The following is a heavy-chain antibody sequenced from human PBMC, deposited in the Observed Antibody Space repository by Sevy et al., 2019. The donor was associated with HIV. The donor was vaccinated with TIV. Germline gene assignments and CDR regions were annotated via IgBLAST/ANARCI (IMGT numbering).Heavy chain of an antibody. Sequence: GGSLRLSCAASGFTFSSYWMSWVRQAPGKGLEWVANIKQDGSEKYYVDSVKGRFTISRDNAKNSLYLQMNSLSAEDTAVYYCASDSTDSSGLNFDYWGQGTLVTVSS. J-gene: IGHJ4*02. CDR1: GFTFSSYW. V-gene: IGHV3-7*01. D-gene: IGHD6-19*01. CDR3: ASDSTDSSGLNFDY. CDR2: IKQDGSEK.